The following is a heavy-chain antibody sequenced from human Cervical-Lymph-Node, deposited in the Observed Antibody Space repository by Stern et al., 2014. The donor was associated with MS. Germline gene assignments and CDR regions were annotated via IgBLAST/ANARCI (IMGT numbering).Heavy chain of an antibody. CDR3: ARDQGGKYYDSSGYYSDAFDI. CDR1: GFTFSSYS. D-gene: IGHD3-22*01. V-gene: IGHV3-21*01. Sequence: EVQLVESGGGLVKPGGSLRLSCAASGFTFSSYSMNWVRQAPGKGLEWVSSISSSSSYIYYADSLKGRFTISRDKSKNSLYLPMNSLRAEDTAVYYCARDQGGKYYDSSGYYSDAFDIWGQGTMVTVSS. CDR2: ISSSSSYI. J-gene: IGHJ3*02.